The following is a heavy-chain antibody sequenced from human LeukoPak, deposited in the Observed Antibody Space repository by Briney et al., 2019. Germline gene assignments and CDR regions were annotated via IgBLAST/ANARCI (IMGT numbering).Heavy chain of an antibody. V-gene: IGHV3-30*02. J-gene: IGHJ4*02. CDR2: IRYDGSNK. D-gene: IGHD1-26*01. Sequence: PGGSLRLSCAASGFTFSSYGMHWVRQAPGKGLEWVAFIRYDGSNKYYADSVKGRFTISRDNSKSTLYLQMNSLRAEDTAVYYCAKDLASSFIFDYWGQGTLVTVSS. CDR3: AKDLASSFIFDY. CDR1: GFTFSSYG.